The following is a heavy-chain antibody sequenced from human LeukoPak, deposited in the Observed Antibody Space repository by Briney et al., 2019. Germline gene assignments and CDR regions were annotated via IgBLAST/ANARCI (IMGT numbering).Heavy chain of an antibody. CDR2: INPGDSDT. CDR3: ARRSVTMVRGVIRGTNWFDP. D-gene: IGHD3-10*01. CDR1: GYSFTSYW. J-gene: IGHJ5*02. Sequence: GESLKISCKGSGYSFTSYWIGWVRQMPGKGLEWMGIINPGDSDTRYSPSFQGQVTISADKSISTAYLQWSSLKASDTAMYYCARRSVTMVRGVIRGTNWFDPWGQGTLVTVSS. V-gene: IGHV5-51*01.